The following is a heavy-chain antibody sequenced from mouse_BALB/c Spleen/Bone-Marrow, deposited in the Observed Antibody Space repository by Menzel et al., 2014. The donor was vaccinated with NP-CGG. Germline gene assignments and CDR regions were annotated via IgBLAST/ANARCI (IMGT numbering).Heavy chain of an antibody. CDR1: GFTFXSFG. CDR2: ISSGSSNI. Sequence: EVMLVESGGGLVQPGGSRKLSCAASGFTFXSFGMHWVRQAPEKGLEWAAYISSGSSNIYYADTVKGRFTISRDNPKNTLFLQMTSLRSEDTAMYYCTRGGNWDDFDYWGQGTTLTVSS. CDR3: TRGGNWDDFDY. V-gene: IGHV5-17*02. D-gene: IGHD4-1*01. J-gene: IGHJ2*01.